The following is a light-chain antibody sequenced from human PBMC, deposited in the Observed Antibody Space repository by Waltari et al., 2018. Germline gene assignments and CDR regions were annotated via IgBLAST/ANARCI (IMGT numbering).Light chain of an antibody. J-gene: IGKJ2*01. Sequence: EVVLTQSPATLSLSPGERVTLSCRASQYIDNYLAWYQQRPGQAPRLLIYDASTRATGVPARFSGSGSGTDFSLTISGLEPEDCAVYYCQSRANWPPYSFGQGTRVDI. CDR3: QSRANWPPYS. CDR1: QYIDNY. CDR2: DAS. V-gene: IGKV3-11*01.